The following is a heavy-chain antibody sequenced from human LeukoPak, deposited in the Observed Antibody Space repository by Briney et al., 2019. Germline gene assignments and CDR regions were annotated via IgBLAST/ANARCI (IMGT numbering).Heavy chain of an antibody. V-gene: IGHV5-51*01. CDR1: GYSFTSYW. D-gene: IGHD3-16*01. CDR3: ASIFRDYVWGSYDAFDI. CDR2: IYPGDSDT. J-gene: IGHJ3*02. Sequence: GESLKISCKGSGYSFTSYWIGWVRQMPGKGLEWMGIIYPGDSDTRYSPSFQGQATISADKSISTAYLQWSSLKASDTAMYYCASIFRDYVWGSYDAFDIWGQGTMVTVSS.